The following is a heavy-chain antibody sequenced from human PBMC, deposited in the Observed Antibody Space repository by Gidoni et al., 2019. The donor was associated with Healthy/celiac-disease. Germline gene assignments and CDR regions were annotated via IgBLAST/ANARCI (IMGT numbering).Heavy chain of an antibody. D-gene: IGHD3-10*01. CDR2: IYYSGST. Sequence: QLQLQESGPGLVKPSETLSLTCTVSGGSISSSSYYWGWIRQPPGKGLEWIGSIYYSGSTYYNPSLKSRVTISVDTSKNQFSLKLSSVTAADTAVYYCAMRGRITMVRGVIFGELAFDIWGQGTMVTVSS. J-gene: IGHJ3*02. V-gene: IGHV4-39*01. CDR1: GGSISSSSYY. CDR3: AMRGRITMVRGVIFGELAFDI.